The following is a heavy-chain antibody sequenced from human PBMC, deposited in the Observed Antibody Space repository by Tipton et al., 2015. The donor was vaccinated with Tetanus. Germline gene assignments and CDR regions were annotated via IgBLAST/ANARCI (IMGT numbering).Heavy chain of an antibody. D-gene: IGHD3-22*01. CDR3: ARVSDYYDSSGYLHPYYFDY. CDR2: INPNSGGT. V-gene: IGHV1-2*02. CDR1: GYTFTGYY. J-gene: IGHJ4*02. Sequence: QLVQSGAEVKKPGASVKVSCKASGYTFTGYYMHWVRQAPGQGPEWMGWINPNSGGTNYAQKFQGRVTMTWDTSISTAYMELSRLRSDDTAVYYCARVSDYYDSSGYLHPYYFDYWGQGTLVTVSS.